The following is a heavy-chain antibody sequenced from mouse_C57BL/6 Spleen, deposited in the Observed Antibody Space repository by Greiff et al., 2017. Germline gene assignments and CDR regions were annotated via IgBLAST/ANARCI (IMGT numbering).Heavy chain of an antibody. V-gene: IGHV1-69*01. Sequence: QVQLQQPGAELVMPGASVKLSCKASGYTFTSSWMHWVKQRPGQGLEWIGEIDPSDSYTNYNQKFKGKSTLTVDKSSSTAYMQLSSLTSEDSAVYYCARIGEGGYFDVWGTGTTVTVSS. CDR3: ARIGEGGYFDV. D-gene: IGHD3-1*01. CDR2: IDPSDSYT. J-gene: IGHJ1*03. CDR1: GYTFTSSW.